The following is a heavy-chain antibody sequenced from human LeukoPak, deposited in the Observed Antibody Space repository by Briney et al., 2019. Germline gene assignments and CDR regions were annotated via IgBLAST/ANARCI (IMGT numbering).Heavy chain of an antibody. D-gene: IGHD3-22*01. Sequence: GGSLRLSCAASGFTFSNYAMSWVRQAPGKGLEWVSTISGSGGRTYYADSVKGRFTISRDNSKNTLHLQMNSLRAEDTAVYYCAKSRFYDSSGHEYFHYWGQGTLVTVSS. CDR2: ISGSGGRT. J-gene: IGHJ1*01. V-gene: IGHV3-23*01. CDR3: AKSRFYDSSGHEYFHY. CDR1: GFTFSNYA.